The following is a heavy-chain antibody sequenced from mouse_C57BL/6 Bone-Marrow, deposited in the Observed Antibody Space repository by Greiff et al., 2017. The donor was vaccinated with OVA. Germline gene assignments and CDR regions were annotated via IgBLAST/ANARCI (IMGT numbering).Heavy chain of an antibody. CDR1: GYSITSGYY. D-gene: IGHD1-1*01. V-gene: IGHV3-6*01. CDR2: ISYDGSN. CDR3: ARNHYYGSSYAMDY. Sequence: DVQLQESGPGLVKPSQSLSLTCSVTGYSITSGYYWNWIRQFPGNKLEWMGYISYDGSNNYNPSLKNRISITRDTSKNQFFLKLNSVTTEDTATYYCARNHYYGSSYAMDYWGQGTSVTVSS. J-gene: IGHJ4*01.